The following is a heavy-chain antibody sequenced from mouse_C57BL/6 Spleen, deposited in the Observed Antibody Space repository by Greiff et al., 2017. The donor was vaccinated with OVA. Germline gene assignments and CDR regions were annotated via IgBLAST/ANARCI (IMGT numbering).Heavy chain of an antibody. CDR1: GYTFTSYW. CDR2: IDPNSGGT. J-gene: IGHJ4*01. CDR3: ARGIYYGNYHYYAMDY. Sequence: QVQLQQPGAELVKPGASVKLSCKASGYTFTSYWMHWVKQRPGRGLEWIGRIDPNSGGTKYNEKFKSKATLNVDKPSSTAYMQLSSLTSEDSAIYDCARGIYYGNYHYYAMDYWGQGTSVTVSS. V-gene: IGHV1-72*01. D-gene: IGHD2-1*01.